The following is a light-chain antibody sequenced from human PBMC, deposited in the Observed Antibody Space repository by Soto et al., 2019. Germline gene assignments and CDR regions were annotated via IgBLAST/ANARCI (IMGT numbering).Light chain of an antibody. CDR3: HQYENWPKT. CDR2: GAS. Sequence: ETVTTQSPATLSVSRGERATLSCRASQSISRNLAWYQQKPGQAPRLLIYGASSRATGIPARFSGSGSGTEFTLTISGLQSEDFAVYFCHQYENWPKTFGQGTKVDIK. J-gene: IGKJ1*01. V-gene: IGKV3-15*01. CDR1: QSISRN.